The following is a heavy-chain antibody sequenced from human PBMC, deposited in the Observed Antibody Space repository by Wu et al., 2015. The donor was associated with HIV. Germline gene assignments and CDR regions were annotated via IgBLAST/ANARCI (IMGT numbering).Heavy chain of an antibody. CDR2: INPESGDT. CDR1: EYTFSDYY. D-gene: IGHD3-3*02. J-gene: IGHJ6*03. CDR3: ARDWQFHVIFDDYYIDV. Sequence: QVQLVQSGSEVKKSGASVNVSCKASEYTFSDYYVHWVRRAPGQGLQWMGWINPESGDTNYAQTFKGRITLTRDTSINTVYMVLTSLKPNDTALYYCARDWQFHVIFDDYYIDVWGEGTTVIVSS. V-gene: IGHV1-2*02.